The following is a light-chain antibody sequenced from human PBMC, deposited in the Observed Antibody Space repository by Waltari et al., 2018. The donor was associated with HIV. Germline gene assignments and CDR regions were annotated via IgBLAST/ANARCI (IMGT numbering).Light chain of an antibody. CDR3: QQSYSTPT. J-gene: IGKJ1*01. Sequence: DIQMTQSPSSLSASVGDRVTITCRTSQTISNYLNWYQQKPGKAPKLLIYAASSLQSGVPSRFSGSGSGTDFTLTISSLQPEDVATYYCQQSYSTPTFGQGTRVEIK. CDR2: AAS. V-gene: IGKV1-39*01. CDR1: QTISNY.